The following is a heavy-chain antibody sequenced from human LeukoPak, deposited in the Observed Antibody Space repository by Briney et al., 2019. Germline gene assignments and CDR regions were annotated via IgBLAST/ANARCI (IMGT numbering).Heavy chain of an antibody. Sequence: GGSLRLSCAASQFTFSSYTMNWVRQAPGKGLEWVSSISSSSSYIYYADSVKGRFTIFRDNAKNSLYLQMNSLRAEDTAVYYCEREGFVGAFTGWGQGTLVTVSS. CDR1: QFTFSSYT. CDR2: ISSSSSYI. V-gene: IGHV3-21*01. CDR3: EREGFVGAFTG. J-gene: IGHJ4*02. D-gene: IGHD1-26*01.